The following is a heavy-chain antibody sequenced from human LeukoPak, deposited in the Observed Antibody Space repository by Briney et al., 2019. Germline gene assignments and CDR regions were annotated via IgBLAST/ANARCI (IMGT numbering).Heavy chain of an antibody. CDR1: GGSISSHY. CDR2: IYYTGTR. V-gene: IGHV4-59*08. CDR3: ARQGIDAFDI. J-gene: IGHJ3*02. Sequence: SETLSLTCTVSGGSISSHYWSWIRQPPGKGLEWIAYIYYTGTRNYNPSLKSRVTISVDTSKDQISLRLSSVTAADTAVYYCARQGIDAFDIWGQGTLVTVSS.